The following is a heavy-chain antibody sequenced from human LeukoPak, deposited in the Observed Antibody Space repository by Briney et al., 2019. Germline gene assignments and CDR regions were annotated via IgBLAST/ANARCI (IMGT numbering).Heavy chain of an antibody. CDR2: ISDSGST. CDR1: GDSISTYY. CDR3: AKAGTAYYYYGMDV. Sequence: SETLSLTCTVSGDSISTYYWTWIRQPPGKGLEWIGYISDSGSTNYNPSLKSRVTISLDTSKNQFSLKLISLTAADTAVYYCAKAGTAYYYYGMDVWGQGTTVTVSS. V-gene: IGHV4-59*01. J-gene: IGHJ6*02. D-gene: IGHD6-19*01.